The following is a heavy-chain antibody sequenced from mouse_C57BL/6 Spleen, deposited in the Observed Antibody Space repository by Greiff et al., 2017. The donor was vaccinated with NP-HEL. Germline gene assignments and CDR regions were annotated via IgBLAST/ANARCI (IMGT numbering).Heavy chain of an antibody. CDR3: ARGRYNSNYVWFAY. Sequence: QVQLKQPGAELVRPGSSVKLSCKASGYTFTSYWMHWVKQRPIQGLEWIGNIDPSDSETHYNQKFKDKATLTVDKSSSTAYMQLSSLTSEDSAVYYCARGRYNSNYVWFAYWGQGTLVTVSA. D-gene: IGHD2-5*01. J-gene: IGHJ3*01. CDR1: GYTFTSYW. CDR2: IDPSDSET. V-gene: IGHV1-52*01.